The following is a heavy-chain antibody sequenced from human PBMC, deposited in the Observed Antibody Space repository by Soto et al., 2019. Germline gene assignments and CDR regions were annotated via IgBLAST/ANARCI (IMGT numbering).Heavy chain of an antibody. CDR2: IIPIFATA. CDR1: GGSFSSNP. V-gene: IGHV1-69*01. D-gene: IGHD5-18*01. CDR3: ARGGRGYSSAPRYYFDF. Sequence: QVQLVQSGSEVKKPGSSVKVSCKASGGSFSSNPISWVRQTPGQGLEWMAGIIPIFATAHYAQKFQGRVTITADESTSTAYMELTSPRSEDTAVYFCARGGRGYSSAPRYYFDFWGQGTLVTVSS. J-gene: IGHJ4*02.